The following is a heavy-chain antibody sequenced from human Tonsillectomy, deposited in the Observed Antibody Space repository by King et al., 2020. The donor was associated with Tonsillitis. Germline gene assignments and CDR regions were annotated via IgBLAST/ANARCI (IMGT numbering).Heavy chain of an antibody. Sequence: VQLVESGGGLVQPGGSLRLSCAASGFTFSKFAMSWVRQAPGKGLEWVSGISASGGTTYYADSVKGRFTISRDNPKNTLYLQMNSLRAEDTAIYYCAKGIVGVNYGYFDYWGQGTLVTVSS. V-gene: IGHV3-23*04. J-gene: IGHJ4*02. CDR3: AKGIVGVNYGYFDY. CDR1: GFTFSKFA. CDR2: ISASGGTT. D-gene: IGHD1-26*01.